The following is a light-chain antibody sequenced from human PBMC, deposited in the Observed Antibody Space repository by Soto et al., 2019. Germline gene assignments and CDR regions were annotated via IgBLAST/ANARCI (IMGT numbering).Light chain of an antibody. CDR2: AAS. CDR1: QNIINY. J-gene: IGKJ1*01. Sequence: DIQMTQSPSSLSASVGDRVTITCRASQNIINYLNWYQEKPGKAPKLLIYAASSLQSGVPSRFSGSESGTYFPLTISSLQREDFATYYCQQSYNTPWTFGQGTKVEIK. V-gene: IGKV1-39*01. CDR3: QQSYNTPWT.